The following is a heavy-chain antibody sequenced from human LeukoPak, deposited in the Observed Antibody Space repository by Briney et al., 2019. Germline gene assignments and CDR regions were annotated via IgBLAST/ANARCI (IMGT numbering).Heavy chain of an antibody. CDR2: ISYDGSNK. J-gene: IGHJ4*02. CDR3: TRNQEGDY. CDR1: GYTFSSYG. Sequence: GGSLRLSCAASGYTFSSYGMHWVRQAPGKGLEWVAVISYDGSNKGYADSVKGRFTLSRDNSKNSLYLQMNSLRAEDTAVYYCTRNQEGDYWGQGTLVTVSS. V-gene: IGHV3-30*03.